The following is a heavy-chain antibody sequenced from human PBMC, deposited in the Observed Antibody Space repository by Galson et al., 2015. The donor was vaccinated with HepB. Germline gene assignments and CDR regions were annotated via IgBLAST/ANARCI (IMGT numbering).Heavy chain of an antibody. CDR1: GYSFTDYY. V-gene: IGHV1-2*02. J-gene: IGHJ4*02. D-gene: IGHD2-15*01. CDR3: ARVPHGDCSGGTCFSWGMDY. Sequence: SVKVSCKASGYSFTDYYIHWVRQAPGQGLEWMGWMHPKSGKTKYAQKFQDRVTMTRDMSISTAYMELGSLTSDDTATYYCARVPHGDCSGGTCFSWGMDYWGQGTLVIVS. CDR2: MHPKSGKT.